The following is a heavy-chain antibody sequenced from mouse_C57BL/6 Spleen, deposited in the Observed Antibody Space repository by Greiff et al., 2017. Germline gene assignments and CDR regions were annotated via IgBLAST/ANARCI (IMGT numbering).Heavy chain of an antibody. J-gene: IGHJ4*01. Sequence: EVKLQESEGGLVQPGSSIKLSCTASGFTFSDYYMAWVRQVPEQGLEWVANINYDGSSTYYLDSLKSRFIFPSVNAKNILYLQMSSLKSEDTATNYCAREITTVVDGDYYAMDDWGQGTSVTVSS. CDR3: AREITTVVDGDYYAMDD. V-gene: IGHV5-16*01. CDR1: GFTFSDYY. D-gene: IGHD1-1*01. CDR2: INYDGSST.